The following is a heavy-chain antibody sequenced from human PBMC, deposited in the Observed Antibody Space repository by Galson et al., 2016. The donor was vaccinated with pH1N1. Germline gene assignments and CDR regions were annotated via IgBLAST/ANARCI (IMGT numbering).Heavy chain of an antibody. D-gene: IGHD4-17*01. CDR2: IYYSGST. CDR1: GGSVGSDCY. Sequence: SETLSLTCSVSGGSVGSDCYWGWIRQPPGKGLERIGSIYYSGSTYYNPSLRGRVTISMDTSRNQLSLMLTSVTAADTAVYYCARPSRNFGDYAYWGQGTLVAVSS. J-gene: IGHJ4*02. CDR3: ARPSRNFGDYAY. V-gene: IGHV4-39*01.